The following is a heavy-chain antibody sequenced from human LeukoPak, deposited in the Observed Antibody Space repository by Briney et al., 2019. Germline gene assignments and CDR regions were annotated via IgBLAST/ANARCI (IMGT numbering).Heavy chain of an antibody. CDR3: ARGGYYDILDQTQMRYYYYYMDV. CDR1: GFSFSNYA. V-gene: IGHV3-30*04. CDR2: ISYDGSNK. Sequence: PGGSLRLSCAASGFSFSNYAMHWVRQAPGKGLEWVAVISYDGSNKYYADFVKGRFTISRDNSKNTLYLQMNSLRAEDTVVYYCARGGYYDILDQTQMRYYYYYMDVWGKGTTVTISS. D-gene: IGHD3-9*01. J-gene: IGHJ6*03.